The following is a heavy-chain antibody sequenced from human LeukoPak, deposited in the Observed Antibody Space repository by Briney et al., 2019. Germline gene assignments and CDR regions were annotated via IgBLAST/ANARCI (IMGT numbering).Heavy chain of an antibody. CDR2: LYSSEGT. CDR3: ARAKRWENDAFDI. V-gene: IGHV4-59*01. CDR1: GFSISTYS. Sequence: SETLSLTCTVSGFSISTYSWSWIRPPPGKGLEWVGYLYSSEGTDHNPSLKSRVTMSVDTSTNQLSLKLNSVTAADTAVYYCARAKRWENDAFDIWGQGTLVTVAS. D-gene: IGHD1-26*01. J-gene: IGHJ3*02.